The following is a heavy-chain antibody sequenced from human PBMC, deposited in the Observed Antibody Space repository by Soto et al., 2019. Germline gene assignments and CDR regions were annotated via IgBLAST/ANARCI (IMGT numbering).Heavy chain of an antibody. V-gene: IGHV3-7*03. D-gene: IGHD6-6*01. CDR2: IKQDGSEK. J-gene: IGHJ3*02. CDR3: ARLRLRDASSYEAFEI. Sequence: QLVESGGDLVQPGGSLRLSCTASGFTLSDYWMTWVRQAPGKGLEWVAHIKQDGSEKYYLDSVKGRFNISTDNSENSLYLQMNSLRAEDTAVYFCARLRLRDASSYEAFEIWGQGTMVTVSS. CDR1: GFTLSDYW.